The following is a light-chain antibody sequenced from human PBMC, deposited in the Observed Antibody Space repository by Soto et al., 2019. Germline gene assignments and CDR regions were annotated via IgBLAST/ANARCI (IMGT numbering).Light chain of an antibody. CDR3: QQRHMWPIT. CDR2: GAS. CDR1: QSVSSN. V-gene: IGKV3-15*01. J-gene: IGKJ5*01. Sequence: EIVMTQSPATLSVSPGERATLSCRASQSVSSNLAWYQQKPGQAPRLLIYGASTRATGIPARFSGSGSGTDLTITISSLEPEDSEVYYCQQRHMWPITFGQGTRLEIK.